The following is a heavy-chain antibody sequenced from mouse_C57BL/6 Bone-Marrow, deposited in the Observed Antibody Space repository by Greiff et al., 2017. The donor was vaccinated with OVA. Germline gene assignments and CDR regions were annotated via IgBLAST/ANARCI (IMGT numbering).Heavy chain of an antibody. CDR1: GFTFSDYG. CDR2: ISNLAYSI. Sequence: EVKLVESGGGLVQPGGSLKLSCAASGFTFSDYGMAWVRQAPRKGPEWVAFISNLAYSIYYADTVTGRFTIARENAKNTLYLERSSLRSEDTAMYYCARYYSNAMDYWGQGTSVTVSS. D-gene: IGHD2-5*01. V-gene: IGHV5-15*01. CDR3: ARYYSNAMDY. J-gene: IGHJ4*01.